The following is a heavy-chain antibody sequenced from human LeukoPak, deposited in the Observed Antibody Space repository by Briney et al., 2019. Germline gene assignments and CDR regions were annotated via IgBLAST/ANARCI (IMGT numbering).Heavy chain of an antibody. Sequence: GGSLRLSCVGSGFTFSDCWMSWVRQAPGKGLEWVANIKQDGSEKDYVDALKGRFTISRDNAKNSLYRQMNSLRAEDTAVYYCARWLELMRNFDWWGQGTLVTVSS. D-gene: IGHD5-24*01. CDR2: IKQDGSEK. V-gene: IGHV3-7*01. CDR1: GFTFSDCW. CDR3: ARWLELMRNFDW. J-gene: IGHJ4*02.